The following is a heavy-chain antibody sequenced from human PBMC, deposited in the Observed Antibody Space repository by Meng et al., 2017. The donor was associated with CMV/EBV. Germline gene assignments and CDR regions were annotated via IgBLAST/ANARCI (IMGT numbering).Heavy chain of an antibody. CDR2: IYYSGST. D-gene: IGHD6-6*01. Sequence: SETLSLTCTVSGGSVSSGSYYWSWIRQPPGKGLEWIGYIYYSGSTNYNPPLKSRVTISVDTSKDQFSLKLSSVTAADTAVYYCARGAAARLGYYYYGMDVWGQGTTVTVSS. CDR3: ARGAAARLGYYYYGMDV. CDR1: GGSVSSGSYY. V-gene: IGHV4-61*01. J-gene: IGHJ6*02.